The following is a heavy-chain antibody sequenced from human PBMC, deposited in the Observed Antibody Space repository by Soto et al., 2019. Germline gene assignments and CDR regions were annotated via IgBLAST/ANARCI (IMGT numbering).Heavy chain of an antibody. V-gene: IGHV4-39*01. CDR3: GYYDSGHYVY. CDR2: IYYTGKT. CDR1: GDSVSSSTYH. Sequence: SETLSLTCTISGDSVSSSTYHWGWIRQPPGKGLEWIGTIYYTGKTYYSPSLRSRLTISIDTPKNQFSMKLTSVTAADTAVYYCGYYDSGHYVYWGQGSLVTVSS. J-gene: IGHJ4*02. D-gene: IGHD3-10*01.